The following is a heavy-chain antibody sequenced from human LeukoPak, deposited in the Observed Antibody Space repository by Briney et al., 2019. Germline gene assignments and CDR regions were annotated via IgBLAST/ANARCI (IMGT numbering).Heavy chain of an antibody. CDR2: ISYDGSNK. Sequence: GGSLRLSCAASGFTFSSYGMHWVRQAPGKGLEWVAVISYDGSNKYYADSVKGRFTISRDNSKNTLYLQMNSLRAEDTAVYYCAKDIFVSSYCGGDCSHYHGMDVWGQGTTVTVSS. V-gene: IGHV3-30*18. CDR1: GFTFSSYG. CDR3: AKDIFVSSYCGGDCSHYHGMDV. D-gene: IGHD2-21*02. J-gene: IGHJ6*02.